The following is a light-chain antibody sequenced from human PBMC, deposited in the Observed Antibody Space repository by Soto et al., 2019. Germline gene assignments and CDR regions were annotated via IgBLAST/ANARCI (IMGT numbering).Light chain of an antibody. CDR1: QNLHSF. V-gene: IGKV3-11*01. CDR3: HQRTRWPMT. Sequence: TQSPATLSFSTGSIVTLSFVASQNLHSFLNWYQQRPGQAPRPLIYDGSKRAAGVPDRISGDGSGTDYTLTISSLVPEDFAVYYCHQRTRWPMTLGQGTRLEIK. J-gene: IGKJ5*01. CDR2: DGS.